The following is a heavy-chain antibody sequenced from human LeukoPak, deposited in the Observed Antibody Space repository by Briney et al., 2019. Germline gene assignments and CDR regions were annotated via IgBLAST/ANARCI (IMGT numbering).Heavy chain of an antibody. CDR3: ARGSAGLLYYYYYMDV. Sequence: GGSLRLSCTASGFTFGDYAMNWVRQAPGKGLEWVSGINWNGGSTGYADSVKGRFTISRDNAKNSLYLQMNSLRAEDTALYYCARGSAGLLYYYYYMDVWGKGTTVTVSS. D-gene: IGHD6-19*01. CDR1: GFTFGDYA. J-gene: IGHJ6*03. CDR2: INWNGGST. V-gene: IGHV3-20*04.